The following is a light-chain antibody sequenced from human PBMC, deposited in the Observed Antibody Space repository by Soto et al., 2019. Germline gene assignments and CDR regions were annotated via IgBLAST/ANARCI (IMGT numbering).Light chain of an antibody. CDR3: QQYATSPYT. J-gene: IGKJ2*01. V-gene: IGKV3-20*01. Sequence: EIVLTQSPGTLSLSPGERATLSCRASQGVTSGYLAWYQHKSGQAPRLLIFTASTRATGVPDRFSGSGSGTDFTLTISRLEPEDFAVYYCQQYATSPYTFGQGTKLEIK. CDR2: TAS. CDR1: QGVTSGY.